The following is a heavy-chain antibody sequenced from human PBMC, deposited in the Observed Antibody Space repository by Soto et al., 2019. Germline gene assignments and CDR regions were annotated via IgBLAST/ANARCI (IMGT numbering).Heavy chain of an antibody. CDR2: IHSSGTT. Sequence: SETLSLTCNLSGNAISDYFWSWLRQSPGKALEWIGHIHSSGTTKYNPSHANRATMSEDTSKNQVPLRLISMTPADTAVYFWARNRAGGTICHFDYWGRGKLVTVSS. V-gene: IGHV4-59*03. CDR3: ARNRAGGTICHFDY. J-gene: IGHJ4*02. D-gene: IGHD1-26*01. CDR1: GNAISDYF.